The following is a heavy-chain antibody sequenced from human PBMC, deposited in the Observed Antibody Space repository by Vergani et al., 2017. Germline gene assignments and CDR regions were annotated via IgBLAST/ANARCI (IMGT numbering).Heavy chain of an antibody. V-gene: IGHV1-46*01. CDR2: INPSGGSP. Sequence: QVQLVQSGAEVKKPGASVKVSCKASGSTFTSYYMHWVRQAPGQGLEWMGIINPSGGSPSYAQKFQGRATMTRDTSTSTVYMELSSLRSEDTAVYYCARVGSSGWYYFDYWGQGTLVTVSS. CDR3: ARVGSSGWYYFDY. J-gene: IGHJ4*02. CDR1: GSTFTSYY. D-gene: IGHD6-19*01.